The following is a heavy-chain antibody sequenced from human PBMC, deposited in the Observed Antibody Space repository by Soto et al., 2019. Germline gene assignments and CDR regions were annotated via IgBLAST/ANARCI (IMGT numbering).Heavy chain of an antibody. J-gene: IGHJ6*02. Sequence: SETLSLTCTVSGGSVSSGSYYWSWIRQPPGKGLEWIGYIYYSGSTNYNPSLKSRVTISVDTSKNQFSLKLSSVTAADTAVYYCARDGSITVAGPYYYYGMDVWGQGTTVTVSS. D-gene: IGHD6-19*01. CDR3: ARDGSITVAGPYYYYGMDV. V-gene: IGHV4-61*01. CDR2: IYYSGST. CDR1: GGSVSSGSYY.